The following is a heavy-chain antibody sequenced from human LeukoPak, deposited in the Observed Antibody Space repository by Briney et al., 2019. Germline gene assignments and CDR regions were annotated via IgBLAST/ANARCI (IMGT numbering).Heavy chain of an antibody. CDR3: AKALSSSFTGSSWEY. V-gene: IGHV3-9*03. CDR1: GFTFDDYA. J-gene: IGHJ4*02. Sequence: HPGGSLRPSCAASGFTFDDYAMHWIRQAPGKGLEWVSGINWNGGKIGYADSVKGRFTISRDSAKSSLYLQMNTLRAEDMAFYYCAKALSSSFTGSSWEYWGQGTLVTVSS. D-gene: IGHD6-6*01. CDR2: INWNGGKI.